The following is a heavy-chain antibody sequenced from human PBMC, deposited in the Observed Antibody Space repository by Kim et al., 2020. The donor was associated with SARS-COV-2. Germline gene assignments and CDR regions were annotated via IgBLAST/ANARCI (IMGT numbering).Heavy chain of an antibody. CDR1: GYSFTSYW. CDR3: ARRGSGLDY. CDR2: IYPGYSDT. Sequence: GESLKISCQGSGYSFTSYWNAWVRQMPGKGLEWMGIIYPGYSDTRYSPAFQGQVTISADKSINTAYLQWRSLKASDTAMYYCARRGSGLDYWGQGTLVTVSS. D-gene: IGHD6-19*01. V-gene: IGHV5-51*01. J-gene: IGHJ4*02.